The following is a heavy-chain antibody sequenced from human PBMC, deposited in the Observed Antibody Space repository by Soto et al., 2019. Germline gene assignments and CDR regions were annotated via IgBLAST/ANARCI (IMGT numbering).Heavy chain of an antibody. Sequence: QVHLVQSGAEVKKPGSSVTVSCKASGGTFSSYTISWVRQAPGQGLEWMGGIIPIFGTANYAQKFQGRVTITADDSTSRAYMELSSLRSEDTAVYYCARGNHRWRQLWYFDLWGRGTLVTVAS. D-gene: IGHD5-12*01. CDR3: ARGNHRWRQLWYFDL. J-gene: IGHJ2*01. CDR2: IIPIFGTA. CDR1: GGTFSSYT. V-gene: IGHV1-69*12.